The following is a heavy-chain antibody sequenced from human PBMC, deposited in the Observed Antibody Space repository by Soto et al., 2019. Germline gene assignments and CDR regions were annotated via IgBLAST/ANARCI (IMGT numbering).Heavy chain of an antibody. CDR3: ARSRLWEQHFDS. J-gene: IGHJ4*02. CDR2: IYYSGSI. D-gene: IGHD1-26*01. CDR1: GGSLTSDGYY. Sequence: SETLSLTCTVSGGSLTSDGYYWSWIRQLPGKGLEWIGYIYYSGSIFYNPFLKSRASISAHSSKRQFSLKLTSVTAADTAVYYCARSRLWEQHFDSWGQGTLVTVSS. V-gene: IGHV4-31*03.